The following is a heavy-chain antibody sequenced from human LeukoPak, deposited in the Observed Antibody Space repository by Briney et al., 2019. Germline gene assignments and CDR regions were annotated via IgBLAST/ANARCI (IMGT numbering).Heavy chain of an antibody. CDR1: GFTFSSYE. V-gene: IGHV3-48*03. J-gene: IGHJ3*02. CDR3: ARSGGYFEWLSNHDAFDI. Sequence: GGSLRLSCAASGFTFSSYEMNWVRQAPGKGLEWVSSISGSGSTIYYADSVKGRFTISRDKSKNSLYLQMNSLRAEDTAAYQSARSGGYFEWLSNHDAFDIWGQGTMVTVSS. CDR2: ISGSGSTI. D-gene: IGHD3-9*01.